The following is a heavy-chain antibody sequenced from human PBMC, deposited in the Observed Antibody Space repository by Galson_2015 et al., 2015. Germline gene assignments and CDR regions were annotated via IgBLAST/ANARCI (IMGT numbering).Heavy chain of an antibody. J-gene: IGHJ4*02. D-gene: IGHD2-15*01. V-gene: IGHV1-69*13. Sequence: SVKVSCKASGGTFSSYAISWVRQAPGQGLEWMGGIIPIFGTANYAQKFQGRVTITADESTSTAYMELSSLRSEDTAVYYCARRMVVVAAKYIDYWGQGTLVTVSS. CDR3: ARRMVVVAAKYIDY. CDR2: IIPIFGTA. CDR1: GGTFSSYA.